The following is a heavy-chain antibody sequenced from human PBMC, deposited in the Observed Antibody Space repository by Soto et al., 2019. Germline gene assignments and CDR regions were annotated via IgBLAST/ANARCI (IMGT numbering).Heavy chain of an antibody. CDR2: INPNSGGT. CDR1: GYTFTGYY. Sequence: GASVKVSCKASGYTFTGYYMHWVRQAPGQGLERMGWINPNSGGTNYAQKFLSWVTMTMDMSLSTAYMKLSRLRSDDSAVYYCARTRTVIRSIKLIVLSQWDFDYWGQGTLVTVSS. J-gene: IGHJ4*02. CDR3: ARTRTVIRSIKLIVLSQWDFDY. V-gene: IGHV1-2*04. D-gene: IGHD3-16*02.